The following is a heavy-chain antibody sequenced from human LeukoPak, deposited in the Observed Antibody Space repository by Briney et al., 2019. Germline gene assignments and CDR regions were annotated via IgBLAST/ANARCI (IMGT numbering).Heavy chain of an antibody. D-gene: IGHD5-12*01. CDR2: INPNSGGT. V-gene: IGHV1-2*02. Sequence: ASVKVYCKASGYTFTGYYMHWVRQAPGQGLEWMGWINPNSGGTNYAQKFQGRVTMTRDTSISTAYMELSRLRSDDTAVYYCARVGSGYDPDTIYYYYYYMDVWGKGTAVTVSS. CDR3: ARVGSGYDPDTIYYYYYYMDV. CDR1: GYTFTGYY. J-gene: IGHJ6*03.